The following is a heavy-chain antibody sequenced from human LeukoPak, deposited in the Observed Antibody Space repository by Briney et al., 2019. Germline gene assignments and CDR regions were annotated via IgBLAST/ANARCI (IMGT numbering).Heavy chain of an antibody. J-gene: IGHJ4*02. CDR2: IYYSGST. V-gene: IGHV4-59*08. CDR1: GGSISSYY. D-gene: IGHD2-21*01. CDR3: ARHSPIYYFDY. Sequence: SETLSLTCTVSGGSISSYYWSWIRQPPGKGLEWIGYIYYSGSTNYNPSLKSRATISVGTSKNQFSLKLSSVTAADTAVYYCARHSPIYYFDYWGQGTLVTVSS.